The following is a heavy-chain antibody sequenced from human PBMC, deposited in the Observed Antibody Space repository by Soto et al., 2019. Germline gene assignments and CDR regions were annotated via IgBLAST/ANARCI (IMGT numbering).Heavy chain of an antibody. Sequence: EVQVLESGGGLVQPGGSLRLSCAASGFTFSSYAMSWVRQAPGQGLEWVSAISGSGSNPYYADSVKGRFTISRHNSTKTLSLQMNRLRADDTALFYCAMTASMTIRDGFDHLGQRTLFTFSS. CDR3: AMTASMTIRDGFDH. V-gene: IGHV3-23*01. J-gene: IGHJ4*02. D-gene: IGHD4-17*01. CDR1: GFTFSSYA. CDR2: ISGSGSNP.